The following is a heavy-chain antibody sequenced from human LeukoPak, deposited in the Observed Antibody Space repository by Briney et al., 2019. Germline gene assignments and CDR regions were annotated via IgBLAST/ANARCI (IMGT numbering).Heavy chain of an antibody. CDR1: GFTFSSYG. D-gene: IGHD3-22*01. V-gene: IGHV3-33*01. CDR3: ARVNYDSSGYYYADY. Sequence: GGSLRLSCAASGFTFSSYGMHWVRQAPGKGLEWVAVIWYDGSNKYYADSVKGRFTISRDNSKNTLYLQMNSLRAEDTAVYYCARVNYDSSGYYYADYWGQGTLVTVS. CDR2: IWYDGSNK. J-gene: IGHJ4*02.